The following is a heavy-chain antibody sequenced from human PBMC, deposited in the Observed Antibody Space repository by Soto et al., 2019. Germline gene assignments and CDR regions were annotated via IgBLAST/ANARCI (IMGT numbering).Heavy chain of an antibody. CDR3: AKDVLRFLAWLAFYGMDV. J-gene: IGHJ6*02. Sequence: QVQLVESGGGVVQPGRSLRLSCAASGFTFSSYGMHWVRQAPGKGLGWVAVISYDGSNKYYADSVKGRFTISRDNSKNTLYLQMNSLRAEDTAVYYCAKDVLRFLAWLAFYGMDVWGQGTTVTVSS. CDR1: GFTFSSYG. V-gene: IGHV3-30*18. CDR2: ISYDGSNK. D-gene: IGHD3-3*01.